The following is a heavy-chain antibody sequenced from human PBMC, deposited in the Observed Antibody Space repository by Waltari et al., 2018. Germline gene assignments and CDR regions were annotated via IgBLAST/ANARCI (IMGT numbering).Heavy chain of an antibody. CDR1: GGTFSSYA. D-gene: IGHD3-16*02. J-gene: IGHJ4*02. Sequence: QVQLVQSGAEVKKPGSSVKVSCKAYGGTFSSYAISWVRQAPGQGLEWMGSIIPIFGTANYAQKFQGRVTITADKSTSTAYMELSSLRSEDTAVYYCARDHGVELSYDTPFDYWGQGTLVTVSS. CDR3: ARDHGVELSYDTPFDY. CDR2: IIPIFGTA. V-gene: IGHV1-69*08.